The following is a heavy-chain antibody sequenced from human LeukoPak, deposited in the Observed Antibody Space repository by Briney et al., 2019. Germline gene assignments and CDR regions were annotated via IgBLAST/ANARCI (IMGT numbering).Heavy chain of an antibody. D-gene: IGHD5/OR15-5a*01. CDR2: INPNSGGT. CDR1: GYTFTGYY. CDR3: ARFYDYTPYYFDY. Sequence: ASVKVSCKASGYTFTGYYMHWVRQAPGQGLEWMGWINPNSGGTNYAQKFQGRVTMTRDTSISTAYMELSRLRSDDTAVYYCARFYDYTPYYFDYWGQGTLVTVSS. V-gene: IGHV1-2*02. J-gene: IGHJ4*02.